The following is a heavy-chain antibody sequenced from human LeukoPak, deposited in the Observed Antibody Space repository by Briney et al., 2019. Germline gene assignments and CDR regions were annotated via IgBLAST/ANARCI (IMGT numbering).Heavy chain of an antibody. CDR3: ARGNPHIVVVTSVPGGDY. D-gene: IGHD2-21*02. CDR1: GYTFTSYD. Sequence: ASVKVSCKASGYTFTSYDINWVRQATGQGLEWMGWMNPNSGNTGYAQKFQGRVTMTRNTSISPAYTELSSLRSEDTAVYYCARGNPHIVVVTSVPGGDYWGQGTLVTVSS. J-gene: IGHJ4*02. CDR2: MNPNSGNT. V-gene: IGHV1-8*01.